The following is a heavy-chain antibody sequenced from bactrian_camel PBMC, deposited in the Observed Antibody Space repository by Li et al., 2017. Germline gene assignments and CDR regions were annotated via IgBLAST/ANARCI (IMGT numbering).Heavy chain of an antibody. CDR3: AARPEGASGWVLDSENYSY. CDR1: GNTYSNYC. CDR2: IDSGGTT. V-gene: IGHV3S53*01. D-gene: IGHD5*01. J-gene: IGHJ4*01. Sequence: HVQLVESGGGSVQAGGSLRLSCVVSGNTYSNYCYGWFRQAPGKEREGVASIDSGGTTRYADSVKGRFTISQDNAKNTVYLQMHDLKLEDTAMYYCAARPEGASGWVLDSENYSYWGQGTQVT.